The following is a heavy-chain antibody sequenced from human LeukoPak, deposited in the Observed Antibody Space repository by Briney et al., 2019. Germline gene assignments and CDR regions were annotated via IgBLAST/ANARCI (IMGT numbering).Heavy chain of an antibody. J-gene: IGHJ4*02. D-gene: IGHD2-15*01. V-gene: IGHV1-2*02. CDR1: GYTFTGYY. Sequence: ASVKVSCKASGYTFTGYYMHWVRQAPGQGLEWMGWINPNSGGTNYAQKFQGRVTMTRDTSISTAYMELSSLRSDDTAFYYCARAPMGVAALYWGQGTLVTVSS. CDR2: INPNSGGT. CDR3: ARAPMGVAALY.